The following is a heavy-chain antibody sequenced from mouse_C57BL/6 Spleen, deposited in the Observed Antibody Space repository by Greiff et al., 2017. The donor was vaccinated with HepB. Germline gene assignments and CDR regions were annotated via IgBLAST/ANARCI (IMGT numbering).Heavy chain of an antibody. Sequence: QVQLKQPGAELVKPGASVKLSCKASGYTFTSYWMHWVKQRPGRGLEWIGRIDPNSGGTKYNEKFKSKATLTVDKPSSTAYMQLSSLTSEDSAVYYCARGGHSNYEYFDVWGTGTTVTVSS. J-gene: IGHJ1*03. CDR2: IDPNSGGT. CDR1: GYTFTSYW. V-gene: IGHV1-72*01. D-gene: IGHD2-5*01. CDR3: ARGGHSNYEYFDV.